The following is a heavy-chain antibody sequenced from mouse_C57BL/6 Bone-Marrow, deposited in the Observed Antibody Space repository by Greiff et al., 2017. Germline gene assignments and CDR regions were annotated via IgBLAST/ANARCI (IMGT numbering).Heavy chain of an antibody. CDR1: GYSITSCYI. V-gene: IGHV3-6*01. CDR3: AGDRADGYYPGLAY. J-gene: IGHJ3*01. CDR2: ISYDGSN. D-gene: IGHD2-3*01. Sequence: ESGPGLVKPSQSLSLTCSVTGYSITSCYIWNLIRPFPGNQLEWMGYISYDGSNNYNPSPKNRISITRNTSKNQFFLKLNSVTTEDTAAYYCAGDRADGYYPGLAYWGQGTLVTVSA.